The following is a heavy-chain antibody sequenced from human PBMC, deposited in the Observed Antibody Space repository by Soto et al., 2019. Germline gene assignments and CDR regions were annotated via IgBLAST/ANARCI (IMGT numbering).Heavy chain of an antibody. D-gene: IGHD2-15*01. Sequence: QVQLVQSXXEVKKPGSSVKVSCKASGGTFSSYAISWVRQAPGQGLEWMGGIIPIFGTANYAQKFQGRVTITADKSTSTAYMELSSLRSEDTAVYYCANLLEMAATNYGMDVWGQGTTVTVSS. CDR1: GGTFSSYA. CDR3: ANLLEMAATNYGMDV. J-gene: IGHJ6*02. CDR2: IIPIFGTA. V-gene: IGHV1-69*06.